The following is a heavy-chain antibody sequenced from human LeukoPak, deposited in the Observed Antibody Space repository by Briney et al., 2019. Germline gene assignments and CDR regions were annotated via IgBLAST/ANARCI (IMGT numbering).Heavy chain of an antibody. CDR3: ARDLEFYSSGLFYFDY. J-gene: IGHJ4*02. CDR1: GYTFTGYY. Sequence: ASVKVPCKASGYTFTGYYMHWVRQAPGQGLEWMGWINPNSGGTNYAQKFQGRVTMTRDTSISTAYMELSRLRSDDTAVYYCARDLEFYSSGLFYFDYWGQGTLVTVSS. CDR2: INPNSGGT. V-gene: IGHV1-2*02. D-gene: IGHD6-19*01.